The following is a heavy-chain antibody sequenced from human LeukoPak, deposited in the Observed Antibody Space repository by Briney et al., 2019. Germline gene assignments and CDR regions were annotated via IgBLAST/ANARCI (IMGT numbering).Heavy chain of an antibody. J-gene: IGHJ5*02. D-gene: IGHD2-2*01. Sequence: KPSETLSLTCTVSGGSISSSSYYWGWIRQPPGKGLVWIGIIYYSGSTYYNPSLKSRVTISVDTSKNQFSLKLSSVTAADTAVYYCARQAGYCSSTSCYGWFDPWGQGTLVTVSS. CDR2: IYYSGST. CDR1: GGSISSSSYY. CDR3: ARQAGYCSSTSCYGWFDP. V-gene: IGHV4-39*01.